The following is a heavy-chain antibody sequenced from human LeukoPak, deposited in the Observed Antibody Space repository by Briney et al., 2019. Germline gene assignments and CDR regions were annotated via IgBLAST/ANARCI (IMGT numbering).Heavy chain of an antibody. V-gene: IGHV4-4*07. D-gene: IGHD3-22*01. Sequence: SETLSPTCTVSGGSITGYYWNWIRQPAGQGLEWLGRVYSSGVGNYNPSLTSRVTMSVDTSKNQFSLKLTSLTAADTAVYYCAREEFLHEIDSSGYFVYGRQGTLVTVSS. CDR3: AREEFLHEIDSSGYFVY. CDR2: VYSSGVG. J-gene: IGHJ4*02. CDR1: GGSITGYY.